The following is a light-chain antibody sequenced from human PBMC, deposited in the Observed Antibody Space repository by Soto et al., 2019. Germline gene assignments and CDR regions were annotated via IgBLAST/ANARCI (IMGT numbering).Light chain of an antibody. J-gene: IGKJ1*01. Sequence: DVQMTQSPSAVSASVGDRVNITCRASRGISNYLAWFQQKPGKVPNRLIYTTSTLQSGVPSRFSGSRSGTEFTLTISSLQPEDFATYYCQQATSFPRTFGQGTKVEIK. V-gene: IGKV1-17*03. CDR3: QQATSFPRT. CDR1: RGISNY. CDR2: TTS.